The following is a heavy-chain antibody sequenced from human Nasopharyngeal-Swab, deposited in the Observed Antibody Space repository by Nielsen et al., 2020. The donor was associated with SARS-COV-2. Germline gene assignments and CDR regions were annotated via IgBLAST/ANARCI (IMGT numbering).Heavy chain of an antibody. CDR1: GFTLSSYA. CDR3: VRDSGKYCRNIDCYMGNWFDP. Sequence: GESLKISCAASGFTLSSYAMHWVRQAPGKGLEWVAVISHDETNKDYADSVKGRFSVSRDNSKNTVYLQMSSLRSEDTAIYYCVRDSGKYCRNIDCYMGNWFDPWGQGTLVTVSS. CDR2: ISHDETNK. J-gene: IGHJ5*02. D-gene: IGHD2-21*02. V-gene: IGHV3-30-3*01.